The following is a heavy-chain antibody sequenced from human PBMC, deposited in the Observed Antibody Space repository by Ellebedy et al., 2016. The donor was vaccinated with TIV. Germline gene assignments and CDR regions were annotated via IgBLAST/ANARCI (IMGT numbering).Heavy chain of an antibody. CDR3: ARYRASSGTYYIDH. V-gene: IGHV4-34*01. D-gene: IGHD3-10*01. J-gene: IGHJ4*02. Sequence: MPSETLSLTCVVYGGSLSGYYWSWIRQPPGKGLEWISEINHSGSSNYSPSLRSRITVSVDTSKNQFSLRLSSVTAADTAVYYCARYRASSGTYYIDHWGQGSLVTVSS. CDR1: GGSLSGYY. CDR2: INHSGSS.